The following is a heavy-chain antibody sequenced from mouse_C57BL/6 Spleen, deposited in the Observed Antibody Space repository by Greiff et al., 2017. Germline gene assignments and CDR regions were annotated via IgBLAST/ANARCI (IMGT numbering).Heavy chain of an antibody. V-gene: IGHV6-3*01. D-gene: IGHD2-4*01. CDR3: TGGIYYDYDDGSDY. CDR1: GFTFSNYW. Sequence: EVKLVESGGGLVQPGGSMKLSCVASGFTFSNYWMNWVRQSPEKGLEWVAQIRLKSDNYATHYAESVKGRFTISRDDSKSSVYLQMYNLRAEDTGIYYSTGGIYYDYDDGSDYWGQGTTLTVSS. J-gene: IGHJ2*01. CDR2: IRLKSDNYAT.